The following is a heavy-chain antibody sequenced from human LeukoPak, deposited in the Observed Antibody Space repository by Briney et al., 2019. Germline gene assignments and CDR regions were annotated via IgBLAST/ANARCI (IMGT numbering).Heavy chain of an antibody. CDR1: GFTFSTYA. D-gene: IGHD4-17*01. Sequence: GGPLRLSCAASGFTFSTYAMSWVRQAPGKGLEWVSIVSGGGVNTYYVDSVKGRFTISRDNSKNTLYLQMNSLRVEDTAVYYCAKGHTDYGTGFDLWGQGTLVMVSS. CDR2: VSGGGVNT. J-gene: IGHJ4*02. CDR3: AKGHTDYGTGFDL. V-gene: IGHV3-23*01.